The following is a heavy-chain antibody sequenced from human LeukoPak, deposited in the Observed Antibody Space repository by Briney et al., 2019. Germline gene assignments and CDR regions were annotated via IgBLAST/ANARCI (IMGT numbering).Heavy chain of an antibody. CDR3: ARETGFADAFDL. V-gene: IGHV3-21*03. CDR1: GFKFSVYS. J-gene: IGHJ3*01. Sequence: PGGSLRLACAASGFKFSVYSMNWVRQAPGSGLEWVSRITGTGSQMDDIDYADSVRGRFTISRDNAKDSLFLEMRGLRVEDAGIYFCARETGFADAFDLGGRGTLVAVSS. CDR2: ITGTGSQMDDI.